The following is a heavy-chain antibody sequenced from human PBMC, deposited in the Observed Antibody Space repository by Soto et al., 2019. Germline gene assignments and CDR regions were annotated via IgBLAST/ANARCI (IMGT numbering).Heavy chain of an antibody. V-gene: IGHV4-31*03. D-gene: IGHD2-2*01. J-gene: IGHJ6*02. CDR1: GGSISSGGYY. Sequence: SETLSLTCTVSGGSISSGGYYWSWIRQHPGKGLEWIGYIYYSGSTYYNPSLKSRVTISVGTSKNQFSLKLSSVTAADTAVYYCARDGRYCSSTSCYYYGMDVWGQGTTVTVSS. CDR2: IYYSGST. CDR3: ARDGRYCSSTSCYYYGMDV.